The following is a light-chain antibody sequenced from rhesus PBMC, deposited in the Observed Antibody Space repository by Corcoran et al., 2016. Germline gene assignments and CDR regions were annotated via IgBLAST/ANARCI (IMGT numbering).Light chain of an antibody. Sequence: EIVMTQSPATLSLSPGERATLSCRASQSVSSRLAWYQQKPGQAPRLLIYGAASRVPGIPDRLSGSGSGTDFTLTIRSLEPEDVAVYFCQQASNWSWTFGQGTKVEIK. J-gene: IGKJ1*01. V-gene: IGKV3-17*02. CDR2: GAA. CDR1: QSVSSR. CDR3: QQASNWSWT.